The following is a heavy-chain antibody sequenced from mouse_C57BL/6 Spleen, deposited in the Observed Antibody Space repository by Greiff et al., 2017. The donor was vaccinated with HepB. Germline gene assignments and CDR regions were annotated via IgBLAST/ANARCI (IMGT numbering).Heavy chain of an antibody. CDR1: GYSITSGYY. V-gene: IGHV3-6*01. CDR3: ARDLSDDYDRPLFAY. J-gene: IGHJ3*01. CDR2: ISYDGSN. D-gene: IGHD2-4*01. Sequence: EVKLVESGPGLVKPSQSLSLTCSVTGYSITSGYYWNWIRQFPGNKLEWMGYISYDGSNNYNPSLKNRISITRDTSKNQFFLKLNSVTTEETATYYCARDLSDDYDRPLFAYWGQGTLVTVSA.